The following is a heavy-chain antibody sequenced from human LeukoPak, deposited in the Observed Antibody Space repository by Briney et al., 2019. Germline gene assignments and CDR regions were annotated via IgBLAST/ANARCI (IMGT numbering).Heavy chain of an antibody. CDR2: VYHTGSS. D-gene: IGHD6-13*01. J-gene: IGHJ4*02. CDR3: ARGTGYSSSFFY. CDR1: GGSISSSNW. Sequence: SETLSLTCAVSGGSISSSNWWSWVRQPPGKGLEWIGEVYHTGSSNYNPSLKSRVTISVDKSKSQFSLKLSPVTAADTAVYYCARGTGYSSSFFYWGQGTLVTVSS. V-gene: IGHV4-4*02.